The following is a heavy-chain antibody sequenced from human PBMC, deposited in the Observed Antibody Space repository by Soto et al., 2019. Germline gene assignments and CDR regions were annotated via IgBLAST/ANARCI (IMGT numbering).Heavy chain of an antibody. CDR3: AKGRGGSGSLPPRVDF. V-gene: IGHV3-23*01. CDR2: ISGGGDTT. J-gene: IGHJ4*02. CDR1: GFTLNNYA. Sequence: EVQLLESGGGLVQPGGSLRLSCAASGFTLNNYAMTWVRQAQGKWLERDSAISGGGDTTSYADSVKARFTVSRDGSKNSLYLQMSSLRAEDTALYYCAKGRGGSGSLPPRVDFWGQGTLVTVSS. D-gene: IGHD3-10*01.